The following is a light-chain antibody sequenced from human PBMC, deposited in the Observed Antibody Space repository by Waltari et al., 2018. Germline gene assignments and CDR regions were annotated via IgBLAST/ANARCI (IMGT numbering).Light chain of an antibody. CDR2: EMR. CDR3: CSLAGYGIYV. V-gene: IGLV2-23*02. Sequence: YQDHPGINTYLLCYEMRQRHSGISNRFSGSNSGNTASLTFSGRRPGDEADYFCCSLAGYGIYVFGSGTQVNVL. J-gene: IGLJ1*01.